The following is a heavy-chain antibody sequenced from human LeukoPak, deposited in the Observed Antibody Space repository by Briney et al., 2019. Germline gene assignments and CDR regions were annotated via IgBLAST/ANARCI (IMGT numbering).Heavy chain of an antibody. Sequence: QPGGSLRLFCAASGFTFSNAWMSWVRQAPGKGLEWVSAMSGSDTGSWYADSVKGRFTISRDTSKTTLYLQMNSLRAEDTAIYYCAKDARSFGGTYFDYWGQGIQVTVSS. CDR3: AKDARSFGGTYFDY. J-gene: IGHJ4*02. CDR2: MSGSDTGS. CDR1: GFTFSNAW. V-gene: IGHV3-23*01. D-gene: IGHD4-23*01.